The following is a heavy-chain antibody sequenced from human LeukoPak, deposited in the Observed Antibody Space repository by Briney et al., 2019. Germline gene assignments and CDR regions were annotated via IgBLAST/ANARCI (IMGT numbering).Heavy chain of an antibody. CDR2: IYYSGST. D-gene: IGHD3-22*01. CDR1: GGSISSSSYY. Sequence: PSETLSLTCTVSGGSISSSSYYWGWIRQPPGKGLEWIGSIYYSGSTYYNPSLKSRVTISVDTSKNQFSLKLSSVTAADTAVYYCARGRITMIVVVNMFDPWGQGTLVTVSS. J-gene: IGHJ5*02. V-gene: IGHV4-39*07. CDR3: ARGRITMIVVVNMFDP.